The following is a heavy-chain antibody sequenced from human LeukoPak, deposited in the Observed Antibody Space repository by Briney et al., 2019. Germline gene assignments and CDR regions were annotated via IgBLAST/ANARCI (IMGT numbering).Heavy chain of an antibody. J-gene: IGHJ5*02. Sequence: KASETLSVTCTVSGGSISSSSYYWGWTRQPPGKGLEWIGSIYYSGNTFYNPSLKSRVTISVDTSKNHFSLRLSSVTAADTAVYYCARHVNPSITMVRGVIRWFDPWGQGTLVTVSS. CDR1: GGSISSSSYY. CDR3: ARHVNPSITMVRGVIRWFDP. CDR2: IYYSGNT. V-gene: IGHV4-39*01. D-gene: IGHD3-10*01.